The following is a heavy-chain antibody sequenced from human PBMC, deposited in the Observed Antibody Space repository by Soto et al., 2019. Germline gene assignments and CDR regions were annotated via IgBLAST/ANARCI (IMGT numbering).Heavy chain of an antibody. CDR1: GFTFSSYA. CDR2: ISGSGGST. D-gene: IGHD5-18*01. V-gene: IGHV3-23*01. J-gene: IGHJ6*02. Sequence: GGSLRLSCAASGFTFSSYAMSWVRQAPGKGLEWVSAISGSGGSTYYADSVRGRFTISRDNAKNSLYLQMNSLRDEDTAVYYCARDTAMGHYYYYGMDVWGQGTTVTVSS. CDR3: ARDTAMGHYYYYGMDV.